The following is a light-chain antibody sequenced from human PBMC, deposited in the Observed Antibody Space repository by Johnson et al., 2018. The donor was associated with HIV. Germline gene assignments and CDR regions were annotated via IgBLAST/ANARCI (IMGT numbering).Light chain of an antibody. CDR3: GTWDSSMSAV. CDR2: GNN. J-gene: IGLJ1*01. V-gene: IGLV1-51*01. CDR1: SSNIGNNY. Sequence: QSVLTQPPSVSAAPGQKVTISCSGSSSNIGNNYVSWYQQFPGTAPKLLIYGNNKRPSGIPDRFSGSKSGTSATLGITGLQTGVEAHYYCGTWDSSMSAVFGSWTKVTVL.